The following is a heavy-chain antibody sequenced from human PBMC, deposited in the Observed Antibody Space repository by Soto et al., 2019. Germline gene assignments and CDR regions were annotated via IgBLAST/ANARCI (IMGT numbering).Heavy chain of an antibody. Sequence: QVQLVQSGAEVKKPGASVKVSCKASGYTFTSYAMHWVRQAPGQRLEWIGWINAGNGNTKYSQKFQGRVTITRDTSASTAYMELSSLRSEDTAVYYCARDRYCSGGSCYLDAFDIWGQGTMVTVSS. D-gene: IGHD2-15*01. CDR3: ARDRYCSGGSCYLDAFDI. CDR1: GYTFTSYA. V-gene: IGHV1-3*01. J-gene: IGHJ3*02. CDR2: INAGNGNT.